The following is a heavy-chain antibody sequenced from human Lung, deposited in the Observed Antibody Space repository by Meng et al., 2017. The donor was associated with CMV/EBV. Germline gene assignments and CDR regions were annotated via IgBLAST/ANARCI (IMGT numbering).Heavy chain of an antibody. CDR1: GFTFSSYA. CDR2: ISYDGSNK. J-gene: IGHJ4*02. V-gene: IGHV3-30-3*01. CDR3: ARGQWHSLDY. Sequence: QVQLGESGGGVVQPGRSLRLSCAASGFTFSSYAMHWVRQAPGKGLEWVAVISYDGSNKYYADSVKGRFTISRDNSKNTLYLQMNSLRAEDTAVYYCARGQWHSLDYWGQGTRVTCYS. D-gene: IGHD6-19*01.